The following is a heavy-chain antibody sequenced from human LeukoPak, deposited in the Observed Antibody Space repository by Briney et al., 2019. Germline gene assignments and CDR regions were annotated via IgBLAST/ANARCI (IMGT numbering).Heavy chain of an antibody. CDR2: ISGSGGST. Sequence: GGSLRLSCAASGFTFSSYAMSWVRQAPGKGLEWVSAISGSGGSTYYADSVKGRFTISRDNSKNTLYLQMNSLRAEDTAVYYCAKDNPDSGSSRGAFDIWGQGTMVTVSS. J-gene: IGHJ3*02. D-gene: IGHD1-26*01. CDR3: AKDNPDSGSSRGAFDI. V-gene: IGHV3-23*01. CDR1: GFTFSSYA.